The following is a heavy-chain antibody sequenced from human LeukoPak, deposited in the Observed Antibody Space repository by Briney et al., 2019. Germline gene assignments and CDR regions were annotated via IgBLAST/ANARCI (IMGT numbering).Heavy chain of an antibody. CDR3: ARVSGGHDDAFDI. V-gene: IGHV1-46*01. CDR1: GYTFTNYF. D-gene: IGHD5-12*01. CDR2: INPSGGTT. J-gene: IGHJ3*02. Sequence: GASVKVSCKALGYTFTNYFMHWVRQAPGQGLEWMGIINPSGGTTTYAQNFQGRVTMTRDTSTSTVYMELSSLRSEDTAMYYCARVSGGHDDAFDIWGQGTMVTVSS.